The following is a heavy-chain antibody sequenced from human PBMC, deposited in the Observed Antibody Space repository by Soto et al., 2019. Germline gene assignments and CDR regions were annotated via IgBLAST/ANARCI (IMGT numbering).Heavy chain of an antibody. CDR1: GFTFSSYG. CDR2: IWYDGSNK. D-gene: IGHD2-15*01. J-gene: IGHJ6*02. CDR3: ASEYCSGGGCYYYGMDV. Sequence: PGGSLRLSCAASGFTFSSYGMHWVRQAPGKGLEWVAVIWYDGSNKYYADSVKGRFTISRDNSKNTLYLQMNSLRAEDTAVYYCASEYCSGGGCYYYGMDVWGQGTTVTVSS. V-gene: IGHV3-33*01.